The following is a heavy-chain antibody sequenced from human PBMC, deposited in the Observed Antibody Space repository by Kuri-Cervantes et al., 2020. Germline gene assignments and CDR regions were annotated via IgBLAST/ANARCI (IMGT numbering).Heavy chain of an antibody. CDR3: AKDLRRVEGGYFDY. V-gene: IGHV3-23*01. J-gene: IGHJ4*02. CDR2: ISGSGGGT. Sequence: ETLSLTCAASGFTFSSYAMSWVRQAPGKGLEWVSGISGSGGGTYYADSVKGRFTISRDNSKNTLYLQMSSLRAEDTAVYYCAKDLRRVEGGYFDYWGQGTLVTVSS. CDR1: GFTFSSYA.